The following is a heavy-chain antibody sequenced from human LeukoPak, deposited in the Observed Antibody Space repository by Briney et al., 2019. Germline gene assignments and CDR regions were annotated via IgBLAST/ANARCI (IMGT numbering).Heavy chain of an antibody. V-gene: IGHV3-74*01. J-gene: IGHJ3*02. CDR3: ARERWSDAFDI. D-gene: IGHD4-23*01. Sequence: GGSLRLSCAASGFTFSSYWMHWVRQAPGKGLVWVSRINSDGSSASYADSVKGRFTISRDNAKNTLYLQMNSLRAEDTAVYYCARERWSDAFDIWGQGTMVTVSP. CDR1: GFTFSSYW. CDR2: INSDGSSA.